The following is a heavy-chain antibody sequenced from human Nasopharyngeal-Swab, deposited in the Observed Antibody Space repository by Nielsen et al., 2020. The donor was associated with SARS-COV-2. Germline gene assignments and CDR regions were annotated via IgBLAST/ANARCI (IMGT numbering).Heavy chain of an antibody. J-gene: IGHJ6*02. V-gene: IGHV1-18*01. Sequence: ASVQVSCKASGYTFTSYGISWVLQAPGQGLEWMGWISAYNGNTNYAQKLQGRVTMTTDTSTSTAYMELRSLRSDDTAVYYCASRNVGYYYYGMDVWGQGTTVTVSS. CDR2: ISAYNGNT. CDR3: ASRNVGYYYYGMDV. CDR1: GYTFTSYG. D-gene: IGHD1-14*01.